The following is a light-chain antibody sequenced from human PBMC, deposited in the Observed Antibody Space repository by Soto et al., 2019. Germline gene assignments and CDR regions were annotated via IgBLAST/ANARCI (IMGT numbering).Light chain of an antibody. CDR1: SSDVGGYNY. J-gene: IGLJ7*01. CDR2: DVS. Sequence: QSALTQPASVSGSPGQSLTISCTGTSSDVGGYNYVSWYQQHPGKAPKLMIYDVSNRPSGVSNRVSGSKSGNTASLTISGLQAEDEADYYCSSYTSSSTLPAVFGGGTQLTVL. V-gene: IGLV2-14*01. CDR3: SSYTSSSTLPAV.